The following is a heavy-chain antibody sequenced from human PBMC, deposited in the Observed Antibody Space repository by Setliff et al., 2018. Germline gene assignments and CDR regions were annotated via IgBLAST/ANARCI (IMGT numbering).Heavy chain of an antibody. Sequence: ASVKVSCKASGYTFTGYYMHWVRQAPGQGLEWMGWINPNSGGTNYAQKFQGWVTMTRDTSTSTVYMELSSLRSEDTAVYYCARELPRTIFGVVIDYWGQGTLVTVSS. CDR3: ARELPRTIFGVVIDY. V-gene: IGHV1-2*04. D-gene: IGHD3-3*01. CDR2: INPNSGGT. CDR1: GYTFTGYY. J-gene: IGHJ4*02.